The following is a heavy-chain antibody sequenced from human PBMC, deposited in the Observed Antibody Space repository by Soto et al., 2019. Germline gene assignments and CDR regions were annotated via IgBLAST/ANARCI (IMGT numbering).Heavy chain of an antibody. CDR2: ISYDGSKK. V-gene: IGHV3-30-3*01. D-gene: IGHD3-3*01. J-gene: IGHJ3*02. CDR3: ARPKISRTPHAFDI. CDR1: GFDFSDSA. Sequence: QVQLVESGGGVVQPGWSLRLSCAAFGFDFSDSAMHWVRQGPGKGLEWVAVISYDGSKKFYADSLQGRFTISKDNSRNTLYLQMNSLRAEDTAFYYCARPKISRTPHAFDIWGQGTMVTVSS.